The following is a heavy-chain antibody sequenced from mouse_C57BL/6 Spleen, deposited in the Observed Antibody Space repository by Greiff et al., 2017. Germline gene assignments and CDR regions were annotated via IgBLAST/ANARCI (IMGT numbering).Heavy chain of an antibody. CDR3: ARSLYGSSHGGFAY. Sequence: QVQLQQSGPELVKPGASVKISCKASGYSFTSYYIHWVKQRPGQGLGWIGWIYPGSGNTKYNEKFKGKATLTADTSSSTAYMQLSSLTSEDSAVYYCARSLYGSSHGGFAYWGQGTLVTVSA. CDR2: IYPGSGNT. CDR1: GYSFTSYY. V-gene: IGHV1-66*01. D-gene: IGHD1-1*01. J-gene: IGHJ3*01.